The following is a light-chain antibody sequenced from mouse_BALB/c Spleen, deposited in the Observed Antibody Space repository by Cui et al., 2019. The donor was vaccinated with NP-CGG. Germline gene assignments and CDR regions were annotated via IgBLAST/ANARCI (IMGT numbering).Light chain of an antibody. J-gene: IGLJ1*01. CDR2: GTN. V-gene: IGLV1*01. CDR3: ALWYSNHWV. Sequence: QAVVTQESALTTSHGSTVTPACRSSTGAVTTSNHANWVQEKPNHLFAGLIGGTNNRAPGVPARFSGSLIGDKAALTITGAQTEDEAIYFCALWYSNHWVFGGGTKLTVL. CDR1: TGAVTTSNH.